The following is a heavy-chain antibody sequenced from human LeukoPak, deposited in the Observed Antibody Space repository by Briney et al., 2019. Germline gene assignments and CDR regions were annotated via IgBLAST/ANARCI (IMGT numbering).Heavy chain of an antibody. CDR2: ISYI. J-gene: IGHJ4*02. D-gene: IGHD5-12*01. V-gene: IGHV3-21*01. CDR3: ARDLLDSGYGGY. Sequence: KAGGSLRLSCAASGFTFSSYSMNWVRQAPGKGLEWVSSISYIYYADSAKGRFTISRDNAKNSLYLQMNSLRAEDTAVYYCARDLLDSGYGGYWGQGTLVTASS. CDR1: GFTFSSYS.